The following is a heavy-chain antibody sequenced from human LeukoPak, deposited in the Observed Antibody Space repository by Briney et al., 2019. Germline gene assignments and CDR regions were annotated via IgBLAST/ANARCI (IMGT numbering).Heavy chain of an antibody. J-gene: IGHJ4*02. CDR3: ARTSPTSHFDF. V-gene: IGHV3-74*01. D-gene: IGHD3-16*01. CDR1: GFTFSTYW. CDR2: INGDGSRS. Sequence: VGSLRLSCAASGFTFSTYWMHWVRQAPGKGLVWVSRINGDGSRSNYAVSVKGRFTISRDNARNTLYLQMNSLRAEDTALYYCARTSPTSHFDFWGQGTLVTVSS.